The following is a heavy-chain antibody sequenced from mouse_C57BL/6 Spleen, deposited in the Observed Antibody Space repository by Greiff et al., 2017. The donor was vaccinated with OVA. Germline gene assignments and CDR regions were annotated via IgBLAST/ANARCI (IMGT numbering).Heavy chain of an antibody. J-gene: IGHJ4*01. V-gene: IGHV1-54*01. D-gene: IGHD2-3*01. CDR3: ARSDDGYYVRAMDY. CDR2: INPGSGGT. CDR1: GYAFTNYL. Sequence: VQLQQSGAELVRPGTSVKVSCKASGYAFTNYLIEWVKQRPGQGLEWIGVINPGSGGTNYNEKFKGKATLTADKSSSTAYMQLSSLTSEDSAVYFCARSDDGYYVRAMDYWGQGTSVTVSS.